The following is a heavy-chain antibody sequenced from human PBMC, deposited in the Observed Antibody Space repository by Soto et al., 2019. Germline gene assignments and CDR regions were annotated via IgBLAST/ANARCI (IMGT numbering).Heavy chain of an antibody. CDR1: SGSISSSNW. CDR3: ARRAAARLGYYYYYYMDV. CDR2: IYHSGST. J-gene: IGHJ6*03. Sequence: PSETLSLTCAVSSGSISSSNWCSWVRQPPGKGLEWIGDIYHSGSTNYNPSLKSRVTISVDTSKNQFSLKLSSVTAADTAVYYCARRAAARLGYYYYYYMDVWGKGTTVTVSS. D-gene: IGHD6-13*01. V-gene: IGHV4-4*02.